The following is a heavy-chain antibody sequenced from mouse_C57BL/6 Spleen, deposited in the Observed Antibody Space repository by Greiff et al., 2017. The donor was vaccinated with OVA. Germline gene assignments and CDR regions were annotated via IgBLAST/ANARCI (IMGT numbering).Heavy chain of an antibody. CDR2: INYDGSST. CDR1: GFTFSDYY. V-gene: IGHV5-16*01. D-gene: IGHD1-1*01. Sequence: DVKLVESEGGLVQPGSSMKLSCTASGFTFSDYYMAWVRQVPEKGLEWVANINYDGSSTYYLDSLKSRFIISRDNAKNILYLQMSSLKSEDTATYYCARDPHYGYDYWGQGTTLTVSS. J-gene: IGHJ2*01. CDR3: ARDPHYGYDY.